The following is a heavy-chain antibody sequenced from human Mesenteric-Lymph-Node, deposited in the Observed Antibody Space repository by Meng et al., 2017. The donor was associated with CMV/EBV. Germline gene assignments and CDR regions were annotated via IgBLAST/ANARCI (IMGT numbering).Heavy chain of an antibody. CDR2: INHSGST. CDR3: ARGSSYDILTGYFDY. Sequence: QLHQVGSVLLKPSEARSVTCACYGGSFSGYYCNWIRQSPEKGLEWIGEINHSGSTTYNPSFTSRIIISVDTSTNQISLNMSSVTAADTAVYYCARGSSYDILTGYFDYWGQGALVTVSS. V-gene: IGHV4-34*01. CDR1: GGSFSGYY. J-gene: IGHJ4*02. D-gene: IGHD3-9*01.